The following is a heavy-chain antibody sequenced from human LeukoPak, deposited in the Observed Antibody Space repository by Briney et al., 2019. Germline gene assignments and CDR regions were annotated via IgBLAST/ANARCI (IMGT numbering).Heavy chain of an antibody. V-gene: IGHV4-59*01. D-gene: IGHD3-22*01. CDR2: IYYSGST. CDR1: GGSISSYH. Sequence: SETLSLTCTVSGGSISSYHWSWIRQPPGKGLEWIGYIYYSGSTNYNPSLKSRVTISVDTSKNQFSLKLSSVTAADTAVYYCARERDSSGYYNWFDPWGQGTLVTVSS. J-gene: IGHJ5*02. CDR3: ARERDSSGYYNWFDP.